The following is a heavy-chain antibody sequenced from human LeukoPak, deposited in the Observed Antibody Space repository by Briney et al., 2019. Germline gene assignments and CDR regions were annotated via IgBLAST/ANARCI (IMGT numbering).Heavy chain of an antibody. J-gene: IGHJ4*02. CDR2: VFGSGGTT. V-gene: IGHV3-23*01. D-gene: IGHD2-21*02. CDR3: TRPPRLLFDH. CDR1: GFSFTSYA. Sequence: GGSLRLSCAASGFSFTSYAMSWVRQAPGKGLEWVAGVFGSGGTTHYVDSVQGRFTISRDTSTNTLYLQMNSLRAEDTAVCYCTRPPRLLFDHWGQGTLVTVSS.